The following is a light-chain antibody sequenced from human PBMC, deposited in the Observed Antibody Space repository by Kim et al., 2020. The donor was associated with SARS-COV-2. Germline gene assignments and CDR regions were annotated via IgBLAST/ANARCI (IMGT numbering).Light chain of an antibody. CDR3: NSRDSSGNYV. V-gene: IGLV3-19*01. CDR2: GKN. CDR1: SLRSYY. J-gene: IGLJ2*01. Sequence: SSELTQDPAVSVALGQTVRITCQGDSLRSYYASWYQQKPGQAPVLVIYGKNNRPSGIPDRFSGSSSGNTASLTITGAQADDEADYYCNSRDSSGNYVFVG.